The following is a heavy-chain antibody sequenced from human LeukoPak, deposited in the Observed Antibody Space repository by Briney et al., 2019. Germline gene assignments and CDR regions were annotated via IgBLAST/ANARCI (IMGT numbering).Heavy chain of an antibody. J-gene: IGHJ4*02. D-gene: IGHD4-17*01. CDR3: AKAWVTIRGRMGY. Sequence: GGSLRLSCAASGFTVSSNYMSWVRQAPGKGLEWVSVIYSGGSTYYADSVKGRFTISRDNSKNTLYLQMNSLRAEDTAVYYCAKAWVTIRGRMGYWGQGTLVTVSS. CDR2: IYSGGST. V-gene: IGHV3-53*05. CDR1: GFTVSSNY.